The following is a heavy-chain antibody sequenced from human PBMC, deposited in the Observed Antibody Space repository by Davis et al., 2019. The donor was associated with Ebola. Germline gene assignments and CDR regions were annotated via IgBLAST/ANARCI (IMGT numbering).Heavy chain of an antibody. D-gene: IGHD4-23*01. Sequence: AASVKVSCKASGGTFSSYAISWVRQAPGQGLEWMGGIIPFFGTANYAQKFQGRATITADESTGTAYMELSGLRSEDTAVYYCAREGGNSGWYFDLWGRGTLVTVSS. CDR3: AREGGNSGWYFDL. V-gene: IGHV1-69*13. J-gene: IGHJ2*01. CDR1: GGTFSSYA. CDR2: IIPFFGTA.